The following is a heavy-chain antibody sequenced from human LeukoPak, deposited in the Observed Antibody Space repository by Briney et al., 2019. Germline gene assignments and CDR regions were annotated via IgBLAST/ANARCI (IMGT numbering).Heavy chain of an antibody. CDR2: INHSGST. V-gene: IGHV4-34*01. Sequence: SETLSLTCAVYGGSFSGYYWSWIRQPPGKGLEWIGEINHSGSTNYNPSLKSRVTISVDTSKNQFSLKLSSVTAADTAVYYCAREGNDCGDYDGLDYWGQGTLVTVSS. CDR3: AREGNDCGDYDGLDY. D-gene: IGHD4-17*01. CDR1: GGSFSGYY. J-gene: IGHJ4*02.